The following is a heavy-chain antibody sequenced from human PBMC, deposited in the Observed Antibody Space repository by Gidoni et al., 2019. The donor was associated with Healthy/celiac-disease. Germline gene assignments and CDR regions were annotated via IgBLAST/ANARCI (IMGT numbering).Heavy chain of an antibody. D-gene: IGHD6-13*01. J-gene: IGHJ6*02. V-gene: IGHV3-21*01. CDR1: GFTFSSYS. CDR2: ISSSSSYI. CDR3: ARDLRVFYGMDV. Sequence: EVQLVESGGGLVKPGRCLRLSCAASGFTFSSYSMTWVRQAPGKGLEWVSSISSSSSYIYYADSVKARFTISTDNAKTSMYLQMNSLRAEDTAVYYCARDLRVFYGMDVWGQGTTVTVSS.